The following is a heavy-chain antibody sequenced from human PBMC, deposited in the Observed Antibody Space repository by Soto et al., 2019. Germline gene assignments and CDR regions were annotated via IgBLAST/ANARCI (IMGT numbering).Heavy chain of an antibody. V-gene: IGHV3-33*01. J-gene: IGHJ4*02. CDR1: GFSFSSYG. D-gene: IGHD6-6*01. CDR2: IWYYGSNK. CDR3: ARSPPGVAGRYYFDY. Sequence: QVQLVESGGGVVQPGRSLRLSCAASGFSFSSYGMHWVRQAPGKGLEWVAVIWYYGSNKYYGDSVKGRFTISRDNSKNTLYLQMNSLRAEDTAVYYCARSPPGVAGRYYFDYWGQGTLITVSS.